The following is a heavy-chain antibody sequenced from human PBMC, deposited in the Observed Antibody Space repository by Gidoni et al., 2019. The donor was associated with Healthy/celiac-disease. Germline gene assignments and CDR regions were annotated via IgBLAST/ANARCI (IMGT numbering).Heavy chain of an antibody. J-gene: IGHJ4*02. CDR3: AKDSVVVVAAKGDY. CDR1: GFTFRSYA. CDR2: ISGSGGST. D-gene: IGHD2-15*01. Sequence: EVQLLESGGGLVQPGGSLRLSCAAPGFTFRSYAMSWVRQAPGKGLEWVSAISGSGGSTYYADSVKGRFTISRDNSKNTLYLQMNSLRAEDTAVYYCAKDSVVVVAAKGDYWGQGTLVTVSS. V-gene: IGHV3-23*01.